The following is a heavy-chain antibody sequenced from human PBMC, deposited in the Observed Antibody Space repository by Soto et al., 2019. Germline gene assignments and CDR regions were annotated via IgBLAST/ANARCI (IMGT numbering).Heavy chain of an antibody. Sequence: ETLSLTCTVSGCSISSSSYYWGWIRQPPGKGLEWIGSIYYSGSTYYNPSLKSRVTISVDTSKNQFSLKLSSVTAADTAVYYCARHGYDFWSGYYEDNWFDPWGQGTLVTVSS. CDR3: ARHGYDFWSGYYEDNWFDP. D-gene: IGHD3-3*01. J-gene: IGHJ5*02. V-gene: IGHV4-39*01. CDR1: GCSISSSSYY. CDR2: IYYSGST.